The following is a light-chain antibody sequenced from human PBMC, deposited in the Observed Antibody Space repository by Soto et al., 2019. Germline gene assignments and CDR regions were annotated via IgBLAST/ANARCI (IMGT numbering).Light chain of an antibody. V-gene: IGLV1-40*01. CDR3: QSSDSSLSGSV. CDR1: RSNIGTDYD. Sequence: QSVLTQPPSVSVAPGQRVTISCTGSRSNIGTDYDVHWYQQLPGTAPKLLIYGNSNRPSGVPDRFSGSKSGTSASLAITGLQAEDEADYYCQSSDSSLSGSVFGTGNKVTVL. CDR2: GNS. J-gene: IGLJ1*01.